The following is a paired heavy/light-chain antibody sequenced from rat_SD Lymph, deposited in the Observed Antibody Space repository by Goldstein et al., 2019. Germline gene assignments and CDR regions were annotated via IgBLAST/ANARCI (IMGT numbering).Heavy chain of an antibody. J-gene: IGHJ4*01. CDR1: GFTFSNYG. Sequence: EVQLVESGGGLVQPGRSLKLSCVASGFTFSNYGMNWIRQAPGKGLEWVAYISSGSSYIYYAETVKGRFTISRDNAKNTLYLQMTSLRSEDTALYYCARRRSRGTGVMDAWGQGASVTVSS. CDR2: ISSGSSYI. D-gene: IGHD4-3*01. CDR3: ARRRSRGTGVMDA. V-gene: IGHV5-34*01.
Light chain of an antibody. CDR2: YTN. J-gene: IGKJ2-3*01. V-gene: IGKV15S2*01. CDR3: YQYNSGYT. Sequence: DIQMTQSPPVLSASVGDRVTLSCKASQNINKNLDWYQQKHGEAPKLLIYYTNNLQTGIPSRFSGSGSGTDYTLTISSLQPEDVATYYCYQYNSGYTFGAGTKLELK. CDR1: QNINKN.